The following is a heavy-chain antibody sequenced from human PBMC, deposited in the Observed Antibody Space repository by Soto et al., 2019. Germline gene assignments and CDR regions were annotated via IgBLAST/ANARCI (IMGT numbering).Heavy chain of an antibody. J-gene: IGHJ4*02. CDR2: LYWDDDK. V-gene: IGHV2-5*02. CDR1: GFSISADGVG. Sequence: QITLKESGPTLVKPTQTLTLTCSCSGFSISADGVGVGWIRQPPGKALEWLAILYWDDDKRYSPSLNGRLTITKDTSRNQVVLTMTNVDPVDTATYFCAHSRRRASCVGGNCYHFDSWGQGTLVTVSS. D-gene: IGHD2-15*01. CDR3: AHSRRRASCVGGNCYHFDS.